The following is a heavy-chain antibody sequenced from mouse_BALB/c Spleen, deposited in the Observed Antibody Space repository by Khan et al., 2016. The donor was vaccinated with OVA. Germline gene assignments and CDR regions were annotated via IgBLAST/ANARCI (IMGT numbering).Heavy chain of an antibody. CDR1: GYTFTSYV. CDR3: AGGGYDGRDY. D-gene: IGHD2-3*01. Sequence: VQLQQSGPELVKPGASVKMSCKASGYTFTSYVMHWVKQKPGQGLEWIGYINPYNDGTKYNEKFKGKATLTSDKSSSTAYMELRSLTSEDSAVYCGAGGGYDGRDYWGHGTTLTVSS. CDR2: INPYNDGT. V-gene: IGHV1S136*01. J-gene: IGHJ2*01.